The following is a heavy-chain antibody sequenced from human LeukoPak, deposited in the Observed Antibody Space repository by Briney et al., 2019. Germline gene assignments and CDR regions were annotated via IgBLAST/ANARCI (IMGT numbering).Heavy chain of an antibody. CDR2: MNPNSGNT. V-gene: IGHV1-8*01. Sequence: ASVKVSCKASGYTCTSYDINWVRQATGQGLEWMGWMNPNSGNTGYAQKFQGRVTMTRNTSISTAYMELSSLRSEHTAVYYCARGRVKRGYSGYDYDYWGQGTLVTVSS. CDR1: GYTCTSYD. D-gene: IGHD5-12*01. CDR3: ARGRVKRGYSGYDYDY. J-gene: IGHJ4*02.